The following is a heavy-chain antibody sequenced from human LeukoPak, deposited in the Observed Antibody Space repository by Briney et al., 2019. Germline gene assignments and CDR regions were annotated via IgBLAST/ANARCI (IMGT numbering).Heavy chain of an antibody. CDR1: GFTFRSYA. V-gene: IGHV3-30-3*02. J-gene: IGHJ6*02. CDR2: ISYDGDDGSNI. D-gene: IGHD1-26*01. Sequence: PGGSLRLSCAASGFTFRSYAMHWVRQAPGKGLEWVAVISYDGDDGSNIYYADSVKGRFTISRDNSKNTLYLQMNSLRAEDTAVYYCAKCQWELYYYYGMDVWGQGTTVTVSS. CDR3: AKCQWELYYYYGMDV.